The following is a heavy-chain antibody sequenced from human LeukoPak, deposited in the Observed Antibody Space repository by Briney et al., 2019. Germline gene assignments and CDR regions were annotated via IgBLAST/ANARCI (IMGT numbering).Heavy chain of an antibody. CDR1: GGTFSSYA. CDR3: ARVAWDYGSGSYYKWSFHHYYYYMDV. Sequence: ASVKVSCKASGGTFSSYAISWVRQAPGQGLEWMGGIIPIFGTANYAQKFQGRVTITADESTSTAYMELSSLRSEDTAVYYCARVAWDYGSGSYYKWSFHHYYYYMDVWGKGTTVTISS. V-gene: IGHV1-69*13. J-gene: IGHJ6*03. CDR2: IIPIFGTA. D-gene: IGHD3-10*01.